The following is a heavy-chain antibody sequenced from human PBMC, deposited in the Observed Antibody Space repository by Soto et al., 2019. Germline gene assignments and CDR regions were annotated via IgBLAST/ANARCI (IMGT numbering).Heavy chain of an antibody. V-gene: IGHV4-39*01. Sequence: PSETLSLTCTVSGGSISSSSYYWGWIRQPPGKGLEWIGSIYYSGSTYYNPSLKSRVTISVDTSKNQFSLKLSSVTAADTAVYYCASGYLVYYFDYWGQGTLVTVSS. D-gene: IGHD5-18*01. J-gene: IGHJ4*02. CDR3: ASGYLVYYFDY. CDR1: GGSISSSSYY. CDR2: IYYSGST.